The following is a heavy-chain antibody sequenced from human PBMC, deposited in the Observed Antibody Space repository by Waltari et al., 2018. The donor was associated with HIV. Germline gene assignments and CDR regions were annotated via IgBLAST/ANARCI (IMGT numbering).Heavy chain of an antibody. CDR3: AKDDSTGSSGYYPFHY. V-gene: IGHV3-23*04. D-gene: IGHD3-22*01. Sequence: EVQLVESGGGLVQPGGSLRLSCAAFGFTFTSYAMNWVRQDPGKGLEWVAAISGSGGSTYYADSVKGRFTISRDNSKNTLYLQMNSLRAEDTAVYYCAKDDSTGSSGYYPFHYWGQGTLITVSS. CDR2: ISGSGGST. J-gene: IGHJ4*02. CDR1: GFTFTSYA.